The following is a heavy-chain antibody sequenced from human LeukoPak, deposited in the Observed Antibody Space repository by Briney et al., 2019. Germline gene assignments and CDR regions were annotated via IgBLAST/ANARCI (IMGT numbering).Heavy chain of an antibody. Sequence: PGGSLRLSCAAPGFIFSSYHMNWVRQAPGKGLEWVSYISSSSSTIHYADSVKGRFTISRDNAKNSLYLQMNSLRDEDTAVYYCADLEGWRGYWGQGTLVTVSS. V-gene: IGHV3-48*02. J-gene: IGHJ4*02. D-gene: IGHD3-3*01. CDR2: ISSSSSTI. CDR1: GFIFSSYH. CDR3: ADLEGWRGY.